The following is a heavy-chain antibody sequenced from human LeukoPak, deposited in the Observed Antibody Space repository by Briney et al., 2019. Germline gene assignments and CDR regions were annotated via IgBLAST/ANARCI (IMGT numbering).Heavy chain of an antibody. J-gene: IGHJ3*02. V-gene: IGHV3-66*02. Sequence: GGSLRLSCAASGFTVSRNYMSWVRQAPGKGLEWVSVLYSGGSTYYTDSVKCRFTISRDNSKNTLFLQMNSLRVEDTAVYYCASPLIVASAFDIWGQGTMVAVSS. CDR2: LYSGGST. D-gene: IGHD2-15*01. CDR3: ASPLIVASAFDI. CDR1: GFTVSRNY.